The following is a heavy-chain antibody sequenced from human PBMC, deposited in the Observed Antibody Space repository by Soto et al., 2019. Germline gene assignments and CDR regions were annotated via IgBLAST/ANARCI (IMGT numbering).Heavy chain of an antibody. Sequence: QLQLQESGPGLVKPSETLSLTCTVSGGSISSSSYYWGWIRQPPGKGLEWIGSIYYSGSTYYNPSLKSRVTISVDTSKNQFSLKLSSVTAADTAVYYCARLLIAVAGRNTNYYYYGMDVWGQGTTVTVSS. J-gene: IGHJ6*02. CDR2: IYYSGST. CDR3: ARLLIAVAGRNTNYYYYGMDV. CDR1: GGSISSSSYY. D-gene: IGHD6-19*01. V-gene: IGHV4-39*01.